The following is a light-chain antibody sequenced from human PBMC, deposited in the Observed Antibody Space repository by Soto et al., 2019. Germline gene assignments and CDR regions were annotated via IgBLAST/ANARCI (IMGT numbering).Light chain of an antibody. CDR1: QDIGSS. Sequence: DIQMTQSPSSLSVSVGDRVTITCRASQDIGSSLGWFQQKPGQAPKSLIYAASTLQVGVPPRFSSSGSGTDFILTISSLQPEDFATYYCQQYNSYPRTFGQGTKVEIK. J-gene: IGKJ1*01. V-gene: IGKV1-16*01. CDR2: AAS. CDR3: QQYNSYPRT.